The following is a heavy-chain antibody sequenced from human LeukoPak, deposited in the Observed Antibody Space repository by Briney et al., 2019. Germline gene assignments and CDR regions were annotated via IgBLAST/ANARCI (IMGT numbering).Heavy chain of an antibody. D-gene: IGHD3-9*01. Sequence: SETLSLTCSVSGASINYYYWTWIRQPPGKGLEWIGEIKHSGSTNYNPSLKSRVTISVDTSKNQFSLKLSSVTAADTAVYYCARGDILTGYSYWGQGTLVTVSS. CDR1: GASINYYY. V-gene: IGHV4-34*01. CDR3: ARGDILTGYSY. CDR2: IKHSGST. J-gene: IGHJ4*02.